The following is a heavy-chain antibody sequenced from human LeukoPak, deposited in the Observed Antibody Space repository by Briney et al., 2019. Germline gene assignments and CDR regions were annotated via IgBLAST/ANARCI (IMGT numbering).Heavy chain of an antibody. CDR2: IYTSGST. CDR1: GGSISSYY. CDR3: ARGGYDSSGYLRYYFDY. D-gene: IGHD3-22*01. V-gene: IGHV4-4*07. J-gene: IGHJ4*02. Sequence: SETLSLTCTVSGGSISSYYWSWIRQPAGKGLEWIGRIYTSGSTNYNPSLKSRVTMSVDTSKNQFSLKLSSVTAADTAVYYCARGGYDSSGYLRYYFDYWGQGTLVTVSS.